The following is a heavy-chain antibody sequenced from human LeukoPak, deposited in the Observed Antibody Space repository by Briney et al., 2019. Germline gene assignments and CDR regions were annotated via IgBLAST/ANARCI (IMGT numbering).Heavy chain of an antibody. D-gene: IGHD2-15*01. V-gene: IGHV3-23*01. J-gene: IGHJ4*02. CDR2: ISGTSSST. CDR1: GFTFSTYA. Sequence: GGSLRLSCAASGFTFSTYAMSWVRQAPGQGLEWVSTISGTSSSTFYADSVKGRFTISRDNSKSTLCLQMNSLRAEDTAVYYCAKQLGYCSDGSCYFPYWGQGTLVTVSS. CDR3: AKQLGYCSDGSCYFPY.